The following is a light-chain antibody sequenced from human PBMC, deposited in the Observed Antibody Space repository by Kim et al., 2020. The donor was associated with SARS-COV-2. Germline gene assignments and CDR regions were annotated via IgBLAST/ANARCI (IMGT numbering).Light chain of an antibody. CDR1: QSISYF. V-gene: IGKV1-39*01. CDR3: QQSYTAPRT. J-gene: IGKJ1*01. CDR2: GAS. Sequence: ASVGDRVTITCRASQSISYFLNWYQQKPGKAPKLLIYGASTLQIGVPARFSGRESGTEFTLTISSLQLEDFATYYCQQSYTAPRTFGQGTKVDIK.